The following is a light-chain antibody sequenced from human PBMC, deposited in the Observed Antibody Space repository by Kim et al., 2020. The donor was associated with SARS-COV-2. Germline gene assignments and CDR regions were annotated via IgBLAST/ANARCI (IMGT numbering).Light chain of an antibody. V-gene: IGLV1-51*01. J-gene: IGLJ2*01. CDR2: DNN. CDR3: GTWDSSLSAGV. Sequence: QSVLTQPPSVSAAPGQRVTISCSGSSSNIGSYYVSWYQQLPGTAPKLLIYDNNKRPSGIPDRFSGSKSGTSATLGITGLQTGDEADYYCGTWDSSLSAGVFGGGTQLTVL. CDR1: SSNIGSYY.